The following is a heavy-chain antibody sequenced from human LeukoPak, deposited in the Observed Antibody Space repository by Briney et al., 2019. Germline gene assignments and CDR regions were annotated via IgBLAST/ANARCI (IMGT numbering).Heavy chain of an antibody. V-gene: IGHV3-21*01. CDR3: ARAQTSDSYYYDSSGFAY. J-gene: IGHJ4*02. CDR1: GFTFSTYS. Sequence: GGSLRLSCAASGFTFSTYSMNWVRQAPGKGLEWVSSISSSSSYIYYADSVKGRFSISRDNAKSSLYLQMNSLRAEDTAVYYCARAQTSDSYYYDSSGFAYWGQGTLVTVSS. D-gene: IGHD3-22*01. CDR2: ISSSSSYI.